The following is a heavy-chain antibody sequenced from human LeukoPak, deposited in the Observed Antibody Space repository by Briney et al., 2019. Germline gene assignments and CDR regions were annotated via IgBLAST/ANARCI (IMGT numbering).Heavy chain of an antibody. D-gene: IGHD2-2*01. CDR2: MNPNSGNT. CDR1: GYTFTSYG. Sequence: EASVKVSCKASGYTFTSYGINWVRQATGQGLEWMGWMNPNSGNTGYAQKFQGRVTMTRNTSISTAYMELSSLRSEDTAVYYCARGDDYCSSTSCYAYQDYWGQGTLVTVSS. J-gene: IGHJ4*02. V-gene: IGHV1-8*01. CDR3: ARGDDYCSSTSCYAYQDY.